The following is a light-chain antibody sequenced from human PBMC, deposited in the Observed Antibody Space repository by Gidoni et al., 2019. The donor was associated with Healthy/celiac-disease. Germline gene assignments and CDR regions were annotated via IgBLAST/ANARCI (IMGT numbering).Light chain of an antibody. V-gene: IGKV3-11*01. CDR2: DAS. Sequence: EIVLTQSPATLSLSPGERATLSCRASQSVSSYLAWYQQKPGQAPRLAIYDASNRATGIPARFSGRGSGTDFTLTIRSLEPEDFAVYYCQQRSNWPPWTFGQGTKVEIK. CDR3: QQRSNWPPWT. CDR1: QSVSSY. J-gene: IGKJ1*01.